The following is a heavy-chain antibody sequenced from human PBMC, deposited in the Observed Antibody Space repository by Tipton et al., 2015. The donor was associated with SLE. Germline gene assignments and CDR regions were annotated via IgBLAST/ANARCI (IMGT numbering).Heavy chain of an antibody. CDR3: ARGVLGGSYPY. Sequence: TLSLTCTVSGGSISSGNYYWSWIRQPPGKGLEWIGEINHSGSTNYNPSLKSRVTISVDTSKNQFSLKVSSVTAADTTVYYCARGVLGGSYPYWGQGTLVTVSS. J-gene: IGHJ4*02. D-gene: IGHD1-26*01. V-gene: IGHV4-39*07. CDR1: GGSISSGNYY. CDR2: INHSGST.